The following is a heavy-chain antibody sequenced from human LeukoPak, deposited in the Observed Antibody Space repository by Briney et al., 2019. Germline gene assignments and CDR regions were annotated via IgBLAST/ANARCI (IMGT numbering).Heavy chain of an antibody. CDR3: ARDFGSGWTEDAFDI. CDR1: GGTFSSYA. J-gene: IGHJ3*02. CDR2: IIPIFGTA. D-gene: IGHD6-19*01. Sequence: ASVKVSCKASGGTFSSYAISWVRQAPGQRLEWMGRIIPIFGTANYAQKFQGRVTITTDESTSTAYMELSSLRSEDTAVYYCARDFGSGWTEDAFDIWGQGTMVTVSS. V-gene: IGHV1-69*05.